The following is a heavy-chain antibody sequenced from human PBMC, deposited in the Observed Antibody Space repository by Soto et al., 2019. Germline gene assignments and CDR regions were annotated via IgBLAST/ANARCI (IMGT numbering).Heavy chain of an antibody. V-gene: IGHV3-15*07. CDR3: TTVSYCTMIVVRFAY. CDR1: GFSFSNAG. J-gene: IGHJ4*01. D-gene: IGHD3-22*01. Sequence: GGSVRLSCAASGFSFSNAGINWVRQAPGKGLEWVGRIKSKTDGGTTDFAAPVKGRFAISRDDSKNMVYLQMNSLKTEDTGIYYCTTVSYCTMIVVRFAYWGQGTLVPVSS. CDR2: IKSKTDGGTT.